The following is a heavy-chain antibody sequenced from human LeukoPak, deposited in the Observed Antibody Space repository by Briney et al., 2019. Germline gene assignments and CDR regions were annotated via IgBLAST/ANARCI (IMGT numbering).Heavy chain of an antibody. CDR2: ISGSGSNT. CDR1: GFTFSTYG. CDR3: VRLRRNSDTTGFYYYYDF. D-gene: IGHD3-22*01. V-gene: IGHV3-21*01. Sequence: GGSLRLSCTTSGFTFSTYGMAWVRQAPGKGLEWVSSISGSGSNTNYADSVKGRFSISRDDARDSLYLQMNSLRAEDTAVYYCVRLRRNSDTTGFYYYYDFWGQGTLVTVSS. J-gene: IGHJ4*02.